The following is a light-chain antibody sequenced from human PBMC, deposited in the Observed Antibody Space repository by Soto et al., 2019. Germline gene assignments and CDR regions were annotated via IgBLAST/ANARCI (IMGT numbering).Light chain of an antibody. CDR3: QQYGSFSPIT. CDR1: RSISNW. V-gene: IGKV1-5*01. CDR2: DAS. Sequence: DTQMTQSPSTLSASVGDRVTITCRASRSISNWLAWYQQRPGIAPKLLIFDASILQSGVPSRFSGSGSGTEFTLSISRLQTDDFATYYCQQYGSFSPITFGGGTKVDNK. J-gene: IGKJ4*01.